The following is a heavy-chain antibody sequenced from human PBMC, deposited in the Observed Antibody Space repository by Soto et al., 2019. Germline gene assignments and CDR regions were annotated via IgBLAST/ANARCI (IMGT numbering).Heavy chain of an antibody. D-gene: IGHD3-3*01. CDR2: IIPIFGTA. Sequence: QVQLVQSGAEVKKPGSSVKVSCKASGGTFSSYAISWVRQAPGQGLEWMGGIIPIFGTANYAQKFQGRVTITADESTSTAYMELSSLRSEDTAVYYCARDPTTIFGPGGYGMDVWGQGTTVTVSS. CDR3: ARDPTTIFGPGGYGMDV. J-gene: IGHJ6*02. CDR1: GGTFSSYA. V-gene: IGHV1-69*12.